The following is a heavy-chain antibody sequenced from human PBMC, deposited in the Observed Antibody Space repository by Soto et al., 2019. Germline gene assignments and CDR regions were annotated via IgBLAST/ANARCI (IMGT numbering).Heavy chain of an antibody. CDR3: AKDPNIVGATKGGFDY. J-gene: IGHJ4*02. D-gene: IGHD1-26*01. V-gene: IGHV3-23*01. CDR2: ISGSGGST. Sequence: GGSLRLSCAASGFTFSSYAMSWVRQAPGKGLEWVSAISGSGGSTYYADSVKGRFTISRDNSKNTLYLQMNSLRAEDTAVDYCAKDPNIVGATKGGFDYWGQGTLVTVSS. CDR1: GFTFSSYA.